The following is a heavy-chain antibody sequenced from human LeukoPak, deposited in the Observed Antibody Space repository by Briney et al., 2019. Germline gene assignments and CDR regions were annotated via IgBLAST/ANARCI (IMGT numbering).Heavy chain of an antibody. J-gene: IGHJ6*02. V-gene: IGHV4-30-4*01. D-gene: IGHD3-10*01. CDR1: GVSIASGDYY. CDR3: ARDRSGIAMVRGEIIEQPLYYYGINV. CDR2: IHYIGPT. Sequence: SQTLSLTCTVSGVSIASGDYYWRWLRQPPGKGLEWIGYIHYIGPTNYNPSLTSRLTISLDTSKNQFSLRLSSATAADTAVYYCARDRSGIAMVRGEIIEQPLYYYGINVWGQGTTVTVSS.